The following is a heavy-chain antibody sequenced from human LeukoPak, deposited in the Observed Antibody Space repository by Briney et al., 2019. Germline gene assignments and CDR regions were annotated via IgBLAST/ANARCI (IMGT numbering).Heavy chain of an antibody. V-gene: IGHV3-23*01. D-gene: IGHD3-22*01. CDR1: GFTFSSHA. CDR3: AKDLTEYYDGNADY. J-gene: IGHJ4*02. CDR2: ISGNGAGT. Sequence: GGSLRLSCTPSGFTFSSHAMSWVRQAPGKGLEWVSGISGNGAGTYYADSVKGRFTISRDNSKNTLYLQMNSLRAEDTALYYCAKDLTEYYDGNADYGGQGTLVTVSA.